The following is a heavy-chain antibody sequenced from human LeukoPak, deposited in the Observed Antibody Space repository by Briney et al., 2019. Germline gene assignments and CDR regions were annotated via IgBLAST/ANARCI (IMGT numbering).Heavy chain of an antibody. J-gene: IGHJ6*02. CDR3: GSRDKGYYYGLDV. Sequence: GGSLRLSCVASGFTGSSNYMSWVRQAPGKGLEWVSIISGGGSTYYADSVKDRFTISRDNSKSTLYLQMKSLRAEDTAVYYCGSRDKGYYYGLDVWGQGTTVTVSS. D-gene: IGHD5-24*01. V-gene: IGHV3-66*01. CDR2: ISGGGST. CDR1: GFTGSSNY.